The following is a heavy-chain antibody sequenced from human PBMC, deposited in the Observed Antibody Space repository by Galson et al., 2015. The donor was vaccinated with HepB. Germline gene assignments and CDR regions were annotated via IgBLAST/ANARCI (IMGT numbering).Heavy chain of an antibody. CDR3: ARALVVPAYNWFDP. CDR1: GGSISSGGYY. D-gene: IGHD2-2*01. CDR2: IYYSGST. V-gene: IGHV4-31*03. Sequence: TLSLTCTVSGGSISSGGYYWSWIRQHPGKGPEWIGYIYYSGSTYYNPSLKSRVTISVDTSKNQFSLKLSSVTAADTAVYYCARALVVPAYNWFDPWGQGTLVTVSS. J-gene: IGHJ5*02.